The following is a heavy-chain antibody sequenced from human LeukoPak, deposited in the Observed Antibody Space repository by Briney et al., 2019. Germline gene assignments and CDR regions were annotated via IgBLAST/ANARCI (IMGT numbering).Heavy chain of an antibody. Sequence: SETLSLTCAVYGGSFSGYYWSWIRQPPGKGLEWIGEINHSGSTNYNPSLKSRVTISVDTSKNQFSLKLNSVTAADTAVYYCARGFLARYFDWLKNWFDPWGQGTLVTVSS. V-gene: IGHV4-34*01. CDR3: ARGFLARYFDWLKNWFDP. J-gene: IGHJ5*02. CDR1: GGSFSGYY. CDR2: INHSGST. D-gene: IGHD3-9*01.